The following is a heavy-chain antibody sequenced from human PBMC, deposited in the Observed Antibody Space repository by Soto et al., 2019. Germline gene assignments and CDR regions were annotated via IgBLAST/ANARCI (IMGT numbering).Heavy chain of an antibody. Sequence: SETLSLTCTVSGGSISSSSYYWGWIRQPPGKGLEWIGSIYYSGSTYYNPSLKSRVTISVDTSKNQFSLKLSSVTAADTAVYYCARQAMVRGVPYYYYGMDVWGQGTTVTVSS. J-gene: IGHJ6*02. D-gene: IGHD3-10*01. CDR2: IYYSGST. CDR3: ARQAMVRGVPYYYYGMDV. V-gene: IGHV4-39*01. CDR1: GGSISSSSYY.